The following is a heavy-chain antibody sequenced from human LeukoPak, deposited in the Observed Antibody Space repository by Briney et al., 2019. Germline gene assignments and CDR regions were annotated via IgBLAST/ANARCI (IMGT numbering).Heavy chain of an antibody. Sequence: GGSLRLSCAASGFTFSSYSMNWVRQAPGKWLEWVSSISSSSSYIYYADSVKGRFTISRDNAKNSLYMQMNSLRAEDTAVYYCARDGSGSYYKFDYWGQGTLVTVSS. J-gene: IGHJ4*02. CDR3: ARDGSGSYYKFDY. CDR2: ISSSSSYI. D-gene: IGHD3-10*01. V-gene: IGHV3-21*01. CDR1: GFTFSSYS.